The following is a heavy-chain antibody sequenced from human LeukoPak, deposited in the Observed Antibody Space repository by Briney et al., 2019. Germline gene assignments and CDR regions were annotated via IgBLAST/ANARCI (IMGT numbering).Heavy chain of an antibody. Sequence: GGSLRLSCAASGFTFSNAWMSWVRQPPGKGLEWVGRIKSKTDGGTTDYAEPVKGRFIISRDDSKNTLYLQMDSLQTEDTAVYYCTTHYPDSGSYNYWGQGTLVTVSS. J-gene: IGHJ4*02. D-gene: IGHD1-26*01. V-gene: IGHV3-15*01. CDR1: GFTFSNAW. CDR2: IKSKTDGGTT. CDR3: TTHYPDSGSYNY.